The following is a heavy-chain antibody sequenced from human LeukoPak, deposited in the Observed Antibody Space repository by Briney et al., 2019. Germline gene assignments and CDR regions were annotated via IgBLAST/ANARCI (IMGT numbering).Heavy chain of an antibody. CDR2: IRSKAYGGTT. CDR1: GFTFSNAW. V-gene: IGHV3-49*04. Sequence: SGGSLRLSCAASGFTFSNAWMSWVRQAPGKGLEWVGFIRSKAYGGTTEYAASVKGRFTISRDDSKSIAYLQMNSLKTEDTAVYYCTIYYDSSGYYYRYYYYYGMDVWGQGTTVTVSS. CDR3: TIYYDSSGYYYRYYYYYGMDV. J-gene: IGHJ6*02. D-gene: IGHD3-22*01.